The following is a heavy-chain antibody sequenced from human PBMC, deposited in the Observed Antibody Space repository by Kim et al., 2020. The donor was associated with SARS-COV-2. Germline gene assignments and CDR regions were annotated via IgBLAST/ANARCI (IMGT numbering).Heavy chain of an antibody. Sequence: SETLSLTCAVYGGSFSGYYWSWIRQPPGKGLEWIGEINHSGSTNYNPSLKSRVTISVDTSKNQFSLKLSSVTAADTAVYYCARFPGSRIDYWGQGTLVTVSS. CDR3: ARFPGSRIDY. D-gene: IGHD3-10*01. CDR2: INHSGST. V-gene: IGHV4-34*01. J-gene: IGHJ4*02. CDR1: GGSFSGYY.